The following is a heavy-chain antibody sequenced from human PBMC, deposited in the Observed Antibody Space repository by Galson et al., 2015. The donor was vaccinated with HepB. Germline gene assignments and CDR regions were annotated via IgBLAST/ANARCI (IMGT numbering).Heavy chain of an antibody. J-gene: IGHJ4*02. CDR1: GYSFPSYW. CDR3: ARQQDYDGNPFDY. CDR2: IYPGDSDT. D-gene: IGHD4-23*01. V-gene: IGHV5-51*01. Sequence: QSGAEVTKPGESLKISCKGSGYSFPSYWIGWVRQMPGKGLEWMGIIYPGDSDTSYSPSLQGQVTISADKSISTAYLQWSSLKAVDTAMYYCARQQDYDGNPFDYWGQGTLVTVSS.